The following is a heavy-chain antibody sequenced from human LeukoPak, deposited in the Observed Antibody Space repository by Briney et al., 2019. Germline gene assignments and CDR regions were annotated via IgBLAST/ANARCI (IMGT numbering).Heavy chain of an antibody. D-gene: IGHD5-24*01. CDR1: GGSISSYY. CDR2: IYDSGST. CDR3: ARGDSTCGDGYNYPTYYYFYTDV. V-gene: IGHV4-59*01. J-gene: IGHJ6*03. Sequence: SETLSLTCTVSGGSISSYYWSWIRQPPGKGLEWIGYIYDSGSTNYNPSLKSRVSISVDTSKNQFSLRLNSVTAADTAVYYCARGDSTCGDGYNYPTYYYFYTDVWGKGTTVTVSS.